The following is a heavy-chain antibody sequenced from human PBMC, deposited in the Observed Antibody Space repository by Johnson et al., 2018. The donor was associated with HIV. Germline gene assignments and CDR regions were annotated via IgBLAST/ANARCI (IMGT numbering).Heavy chain of an antibody. V-gene: IGHV3-30*04. CDR2: ISYDGSNK. CDR3: TTGVSIGVTPGREIDAFDI. J-gene: IGHJ3*02. D-gene: IGHD2-21*02. Sequence: QVQLVESGGGVVQPGRSLRLSCAAPGFTFSSYAMHWVRQAPGKGLEWVAVISYDGSNKYYADSVKGRFTISRDNSKNTLYRQMNSLKTEDTAVYYCTTGVSIGVTPGREIDAFDIWGQGTMVTVSS. CDR1: GFTFSSYA.